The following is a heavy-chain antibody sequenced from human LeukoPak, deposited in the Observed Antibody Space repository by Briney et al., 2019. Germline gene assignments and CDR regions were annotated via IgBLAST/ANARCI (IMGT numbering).Heavy chain of an antibody. Sequence: SETLSLTCTVSGGSTSGYYWNWMRQPAGKGLEWIGRIYGSGTTDYNSSLRSRVTMSVDTSKSQFSLKLTSVTAADMAVYYCASDNRDFEGSGYYVDYWGQGTLVTVSS. CDR2: IYGSGTT. CDR3: ASDNRDFEGSGYYVDY. V-gene: IGHV4-4*07. J-gene: IGHJ4*02. CDR1: GGSTSGYY. D-gene: IGHD3-3*01.